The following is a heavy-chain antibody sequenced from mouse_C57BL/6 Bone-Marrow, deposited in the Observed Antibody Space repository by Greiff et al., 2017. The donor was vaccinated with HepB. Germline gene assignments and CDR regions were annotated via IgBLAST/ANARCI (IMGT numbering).Heavy chain of an antibody. CDR3: ARGGYGNYEFAY. J-gene: IGHJ3*01. Sequence: EVQLQQSGPELVKPGASVKMSCKASGYTFTDYNMHWVKQSHGKSLEWIGYINPNNGGTSYNQKFKGKATLTVNKSSSTAYMELRSLTSEDSAVYYCARGGYGNYEFAYWGQGTLVTVSA. CDR1: GYTFTDYN. V-gene: IGHV1-22*01. CDR2: INPNNGGT. D-gene: IGHD2-10*02.